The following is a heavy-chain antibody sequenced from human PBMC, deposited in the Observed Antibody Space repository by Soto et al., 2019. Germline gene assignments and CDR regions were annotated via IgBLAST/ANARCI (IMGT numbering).Heavy chain of an antibody. CDR3: AKDRDYISGMES. CDR1: GFTFSNYA. Sequence: QVQLVESGGGVVQPGRSLRLSCAASGFTFSNYAMHWVRQAPGKGLEWVAVISYDGTNKYYAESVKGRFTLSRDNSKNTLHLQMNSLRPDDTAVYYCAKDRDYISGMESWGQGILVTVSS. V-gene: IGHV3-30*18. D-gene: IGHD3-16*01. CDR2: ISYDGTNK. J-gene: IGHJ5*02.